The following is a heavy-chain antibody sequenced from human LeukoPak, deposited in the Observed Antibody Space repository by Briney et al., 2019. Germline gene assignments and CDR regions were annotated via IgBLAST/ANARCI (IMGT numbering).Heavy chain of an antibody. Sequence: SETLSLTCTVSRGSISSSSYYWGWIRQPPGKRLEWIGSFYYIGGTYYNPSLEGRVTISADSSKNQFSLKLTSVTAADTALYYCARILTTFDSWGQGTLVSVSS. CDR2: FYYIGGT. CDR3: ARILTTFDS. V-gene: IGHV4-39*01. CDR1: RGSISSSSYY. J-gene: IGHJ4*02. D-gene: IGHD4-11*01.